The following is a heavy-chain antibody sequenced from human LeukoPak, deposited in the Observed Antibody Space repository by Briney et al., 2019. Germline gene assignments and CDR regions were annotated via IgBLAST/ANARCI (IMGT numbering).Heavy chain of an antibody. CDR2: IKEDGSDK. Sequence: GGSLRLSCAASGFIFSSYWMAWVRQAPGKGLEWVANIKEDGSDKNYVDSVKGRFTISRDNAKNSLYLQMNSLRAEDTAVYYCARQGDDYWGHGTLVTVSS. CDR1: GFIFSSYW. V-gene: IGHV3-7*01. CDR3: ARQGDDY. D-gene: IGHD3-16*01. J-gene: IGHJ4*01.